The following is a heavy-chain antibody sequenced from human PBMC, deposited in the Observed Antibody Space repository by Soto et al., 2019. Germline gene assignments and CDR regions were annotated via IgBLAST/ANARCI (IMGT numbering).Heavy chain of an antibody. D-gene: IGHD3-3*01. CDR3: IELRFLEWLLYQPFCRYYYGMDV. CDR1: GLTFSSHV. Sequence: GGSLRLSCAASGLTFSSHVMYWVRQAPGKGLERVGFIRSKAYGGTTEYAASVKGRFTISRDDSKSIAYLQMNSLKTEDTAVLIGIELRFLEWLLYQPFCRYYYGMDVWGQGTALTVSS. V-gene: IGHV3-49*04. CDR2: IRSKAYGGTT. J-gene: IGHJ6*02.